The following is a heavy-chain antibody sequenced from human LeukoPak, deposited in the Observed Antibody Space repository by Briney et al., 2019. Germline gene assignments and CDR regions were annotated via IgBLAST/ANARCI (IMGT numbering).Heavy chain of an antibody. V-gene: IGHV1-69*05. D-gene: IGHD1-26*01. CDR1: GGTFSSYA. CDR3: ARRVPRYQNDDAFDI. Sequence: ASVTVSCKASGGTFSSYAISWVRQAPGQGLEWMGRIIPIFGTANYAQKFQGRVTIITDESTSTAYMELSSLRSEDTAVYYCARRVPRYQNDDAFDIWGQGTMVTVSS. J-gene: IGHJ3*02. CDR2: IIPIFGTA.